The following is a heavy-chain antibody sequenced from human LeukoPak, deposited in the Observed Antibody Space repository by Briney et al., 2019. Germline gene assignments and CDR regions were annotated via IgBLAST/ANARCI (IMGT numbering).Heavy chain of an antibody. V-gene: IGHV4-59*08. CDR1: GGSVSNYY. CDR3: ARHFAYSSSSYFDY. CDR2: VYYTGST. D-gene: IGHD6-6*01. Sequence: SETLSLACSVSGGSVSNYYWSWIRQPPGKGLEWIGYVYYTGSTNYNPSLKSRVTMFEDKSKNQFSLRLYSVTVADTAVYYCARHFAYSSSSYFDYWGQGSLVTVSS. J-gene: IGHJ4*02.